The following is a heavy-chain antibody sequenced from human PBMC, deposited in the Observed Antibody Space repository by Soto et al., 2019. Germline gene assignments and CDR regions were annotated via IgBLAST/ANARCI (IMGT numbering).Heavy chain of an antibody. V-gene: IGHV4-4*02. CDR1: GGSISSSNW. CDR2: IYHSGST. Sequence: SETLSLTCAVSGGSISSSNWWSWVRQPPGKGLEWIGEIYHSGSTNYNPSLKSRVTISVDKSKNQFSLKLSSVTAADTAVYYCARDGCSGGSCYPGDAFDIWGQGTIVTVSS. D-gene: IGHD2-15*01. J-gene: IGHJ3*02. CDR3: ARDGCSGGSCYPGDAFDI.